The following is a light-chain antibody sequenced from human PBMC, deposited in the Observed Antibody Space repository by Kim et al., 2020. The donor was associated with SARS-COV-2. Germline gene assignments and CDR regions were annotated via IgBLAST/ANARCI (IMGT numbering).Light chain of an antibody. CDR3: QQYDRDST. V-gene: IGKV1-5*01. Sequence: AASVGDRVPITCRASQSISTWLAWYQQKLGKAPKLLIFDASNLESGVPPRFSGSGSGTEFTLTISSLQPDDVATYYCQQYDRDSTFGQGTKVDIK. J-gene: IGKJ1*01. CDR2: DAS. CDR1: QSISTW.